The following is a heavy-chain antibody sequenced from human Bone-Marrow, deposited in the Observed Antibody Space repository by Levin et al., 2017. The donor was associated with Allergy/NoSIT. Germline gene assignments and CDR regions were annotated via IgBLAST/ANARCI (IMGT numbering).Heavy chain of an antibody. CDR1: GGSFSGYY. V-gene: IGHV4-34*01. J-gene: IGHJ5*02. CDR3: ARTARYSNYRVVNWFDP. CDR2: INHSGST. Sequence: PSETLSLTCAVYGGSFSGYYWSWIRQPPGKGLEWIGEINHSGSTNYNPSLKSRVTISVDTSKNQFSLKLSSVTAADTAVYYCARTARYSNYRVVNWFDPWGQGTLVTVSS. D-gene: IGHD4-11*01.